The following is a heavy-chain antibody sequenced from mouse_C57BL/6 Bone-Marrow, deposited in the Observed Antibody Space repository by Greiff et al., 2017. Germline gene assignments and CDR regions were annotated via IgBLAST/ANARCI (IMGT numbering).Heavy chain of an antibody. Sequence: RGGSMKLSCAASGFTFSDAWMDWVRQSPEKGLEWVAEIRNKANNHATYYAESVKGRFTISRDDSKSSVYLQMNSLRAEATGIYYCTRGALPYYYAMDYWGQGTSVTVSS. CDR2: IRNKANNHAT. J-gene: IGHJ4*01. CDR1: GFTFSDAW. CDR3: TRGALPYYYAMDY. V-gene: IGHV6-6*01.